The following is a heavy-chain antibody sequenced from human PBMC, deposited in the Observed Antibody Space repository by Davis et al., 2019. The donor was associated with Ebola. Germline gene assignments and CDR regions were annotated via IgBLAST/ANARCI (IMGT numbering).Heavy chain of an antibody. D-gene: IGHD3-3*01. CDR1: GFTFSSYS. CDR3: ARTDDFWSGALNYYYYYGMDV. CDR2: ISSSSSYI. J-gene: IGHJ6*02. Sequence: GESLKISCAASGFTFSSYSMNWVRQAPGKGLEWVSSISSSSSYIYYADSVKGRFTISRDNAKNSLYLQMNSLRDEDTAVYYCARTDDFWSGALNYYYYYGMDVWGQGTTVTVSS. V-gene: IGHV3-21*01.